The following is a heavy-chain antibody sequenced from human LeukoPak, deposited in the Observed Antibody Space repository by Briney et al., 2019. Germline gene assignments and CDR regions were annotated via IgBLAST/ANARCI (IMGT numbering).Heavy chain of an antibody. D-gene: IGHD2-21*02. CDR3: ARVGPYCGGDCYPDYFDS. V-gene: IGHV3-21*01. J-gene: IGHJ4*02. CDR1: GFTFSSYS. Sequence: AGGSLRLSCAASGFTFSSYSMNWVRQAPGKGLEWVSSISSSSRYIYYADSVKGRFTISRDNAKSSLYLQMNSLRAEDTAVYYCARVGPYCGGDCYPDYFDSWGQGTLVTVSS. CDR2: ISSSSRYI.